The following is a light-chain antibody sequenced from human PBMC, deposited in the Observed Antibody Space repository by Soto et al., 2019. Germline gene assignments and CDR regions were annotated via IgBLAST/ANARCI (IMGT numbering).Light chain of an antibody. CDR1: QSVSSSY. CDR2: GAS. V-gene: IGKV3-20*01. J-gene: IGKJ1*01. CDR3: QKYETSPTN. Sequence: EIVLTQSPGTLSLSPVERATLSRRSSQSVSSSYSAWYQQKPGQPPRLLIFGASSRATGIPDRFSGSGSGSDFTLTISRLEPEDFAVYFCQKYETSPTNFGQGTKVDIK.